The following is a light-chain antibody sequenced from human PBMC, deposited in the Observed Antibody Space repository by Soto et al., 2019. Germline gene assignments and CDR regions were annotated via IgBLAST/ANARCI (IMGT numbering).Light chain of an antibody. J-gene: IGKJ1*01. Sequence: EIVMTQSPVTLSVSPGERATLSCRASQSVSSSLAWYQQKPGQAPRLLIYAASTRATGIPVRFSGSGSGTDFTLTISRLEPEDFAVYYCQQYGSSGTFGQGTKVDIK. CDR1: QSVSSS. V-gene: IGKV3-20*01. CDR3: QQYGSSGT. CDR2: AAS.